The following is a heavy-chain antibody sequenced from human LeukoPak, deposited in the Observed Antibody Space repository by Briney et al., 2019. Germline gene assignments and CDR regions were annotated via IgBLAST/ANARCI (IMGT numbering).Heavy chain of an antibody. V-gene: IGHV4-34*01. CDR2: INHSGST. CDR1: GGSFSGYY. J-gene: IGHJ4*02. Sequence: SETLSLTCAVYGGSFSGYYWSWIRQPPGKGLEWIGEINHSGSTNYNPSLKSRVTISVDTSKNQFSLKLSSVTAADTAVYYCAGIGRAHGRRYFDYWGQGTLVTVSS. CDR3: AGIGRAHGRRYFDY. D-gene: IGHD1-26*01.